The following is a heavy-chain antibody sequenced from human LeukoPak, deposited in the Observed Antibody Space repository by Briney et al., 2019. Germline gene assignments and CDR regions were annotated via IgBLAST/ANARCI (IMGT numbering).Heavy chain of an antibody. CDR1: GGSISSSSYY. CDR3: AREGDDSSGYWGHRTQIDY. D-gene: IGHD3-22*01. V-gene: IGHV4-39*07. Sequence: SETLSLTCTVSGGSISSSSYYWGWIRQPPGKGLEWIGSIYYSGSTYYNPSLKSRVTISVDTSKNQFSLKLSSVTAADTAVYYCAREGDDSSGYWGHRTQIDYWGQGTLVTVSS. CDR2: IYYSGST. J-gene: IGHJ4*02.